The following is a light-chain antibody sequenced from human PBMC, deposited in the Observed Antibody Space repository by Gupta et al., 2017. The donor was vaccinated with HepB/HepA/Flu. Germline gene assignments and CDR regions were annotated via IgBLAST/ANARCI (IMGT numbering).Light chain of an antibody. V-gene: IGLV1-44*01. CDR2: SNN. Sequence: QSVLAQPPSASATPGQRVTISCSGSSSNIGSNTVNWYQQLPGTAPKLLIYSNNQRPSGVPDRFSGSKSGTSASLAISGLQSEDEADYYCAAWDDSLNGSVFGTGTKVTVL. CDR3: AAWDDSLNGSV. J-gene: IGLJ1*01. CDR1: SSNIGSNT.